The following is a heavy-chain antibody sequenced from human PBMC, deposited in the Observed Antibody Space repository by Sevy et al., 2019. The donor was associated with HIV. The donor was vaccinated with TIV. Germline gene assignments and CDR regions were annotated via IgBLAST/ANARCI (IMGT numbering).Heavy chain of an antibody. V-gene: IGHV3-53*01. CDR1: GFTVSSNY. Sequence: GGCLRLSCAASGFTVSSNYMSWVRQAPGKGLEWVSVIYSGGSTYYADSVKGRFTISRDNSKNTLYLQMNSLRAEDTAVYYCARATYGMVRGARFDYWGQGTLVTVSS. D-gene: IGHD3-10*01. CDR3: ARATYGMVRGARFDY. J-gene: IGHJ4*02. CDR2: IYSGGST.